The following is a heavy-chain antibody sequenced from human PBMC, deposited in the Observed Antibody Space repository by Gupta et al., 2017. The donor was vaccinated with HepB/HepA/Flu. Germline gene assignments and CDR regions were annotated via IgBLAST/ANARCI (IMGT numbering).Heavy chain of an antibody. CDR2: ISSSSSYI. V-gene: IGHV3-21*01. CDR3: ARDGVVVPAAFDYYYYYGMDV. Sequence: EVQLVESGGGLVKPGGSLRLSCAAPGFTFSSYSMNWVRQAPGKGLEWVSSISSSSSYIYYADSVKGRFTISRDNAKNSLYLQMNSLRAEDTAVYYCARDGVVVPAAFDYYYYYGMDVWGQGTTVTVSS. J-gene: IGHJ6*02. D-gene: IGHD2-2*01. CDR1: GFTFSSYS.